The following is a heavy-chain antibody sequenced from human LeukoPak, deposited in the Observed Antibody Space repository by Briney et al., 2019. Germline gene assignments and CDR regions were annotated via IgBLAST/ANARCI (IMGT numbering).Heavy chain of an antibody. CDR3: ARSSYSSSSSV. CDR2: INSDGSEG. V-gene: IGHV3-7*03. Sequence: GGSLRLSCAASGFTFSSYWMSWSRQAPGKGLEWVASINSDGSEGYYADVVKGRFTISRDNAKNSLYLQINSLRAEDTAVYYCARSSYSSSSSVWGQGTMVTVSS. D-gene: IGHD6-6*01. CDR1: GFTFSSYW. J-gene: IGHJ3*01.